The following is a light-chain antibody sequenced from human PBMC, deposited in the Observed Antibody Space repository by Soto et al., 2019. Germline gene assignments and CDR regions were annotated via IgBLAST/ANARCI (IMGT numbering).Light chain of an antibody. J-gene: IGLJ2*01. CDR2: SNN. CDR1: SSNIGSNT. Sequence: QSVLTQPPSASGTPGQRVTISCSGSSSNIGSNTVNWYQQLPGTAPKLLIYSNNQRPSGVPDRFSGSKSGTSASLAISGLQSADEADYYCAAWDDSLNGSGVFGGGTKLTVL. V-gene: IGLV1-44*01. CDR3: AAWDDSLNGSGV.